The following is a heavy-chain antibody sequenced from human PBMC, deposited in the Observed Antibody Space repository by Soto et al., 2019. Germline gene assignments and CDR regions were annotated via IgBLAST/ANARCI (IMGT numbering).Heavy chain of an antibody. Sequence: SETLSLTCTVSGGSISSYYWSWIRQPPGKGLEWIGYIYYSGSTNYNPSLKSRVTISVDTSKNQFSLKLSSVTAADTAVYYCAREISTAAGTGYYYYMDVWGKGTTVTVSS. CDR3: AREISTAAGTGYYYYMDV. V-gene: IGHV4-59*12. J-gene: IGHJ6*03. CDR2: IYYSGST. D-gene: IGHD6-13*01. CDR1: GGSISSYY.